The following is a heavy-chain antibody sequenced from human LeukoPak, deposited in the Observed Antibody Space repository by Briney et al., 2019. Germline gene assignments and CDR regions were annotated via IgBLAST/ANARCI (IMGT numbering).Heavy chain of an antibody. D-gene: IGHD6-13*01. CDR3: ARRVAAGTGPHLYNWFDP. V-gene: IGHV5-51*01. CDR1: GYNFTSYW. CDR2: IYPGDSDT. Sequence: GESLKISCKGSGYNFTSYWIAWVRQMPGKGLEWMGIIYPGDSDTRYSPSFQGQVTISADKSISTAYLQWSSLKASDTAMYYCARRVAAGTGPHLYNWFDPWGQGTLVTVSS. J-gene: IGHJ5*02.